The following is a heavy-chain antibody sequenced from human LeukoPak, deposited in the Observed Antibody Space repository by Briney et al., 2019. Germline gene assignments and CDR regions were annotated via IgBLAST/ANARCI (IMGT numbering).Heavy chain of an antibody. Sequence: PSETLSLTCTVSGGSISSGGYYWSWIRQHPGKGLEWSGYIYYSGSTYYNPSLKSRVTISVDTSKNQFSLKLSSVTAADTAVYYCARDMAVDCSSTSCYSAYDIWGQGTMVTVSS. CDR3: ARDMAVDCSSTSCYSAYDI. CDR1: GGSISSGGYY. D-gene: IGHD2-2*01. CDR2: IYYSGST. J-gene: IGHJ3*02. V-gene: IGHV4-31*03.